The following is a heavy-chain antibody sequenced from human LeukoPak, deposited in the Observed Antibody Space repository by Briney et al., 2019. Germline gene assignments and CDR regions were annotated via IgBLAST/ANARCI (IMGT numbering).Heavy chain of an antibody. D-gene: IGHD3-9*01. CDR2: IRPEGTTT. V-gene: IGHV3-74*03. CDR1: GFTFSTYW. J-gene: IGHJ4*02. Sequence: GSLRLSCAASGFTFSTYWMHWGRQAPGKGLVWVSRIRPEGTTTAYADSVKGRFTISRDNAKNTLFLQMNSLSAEDTAVYYCARDLDWILFDYWGQGTLVTVSS. CDR3: ARDLDWILFDY.